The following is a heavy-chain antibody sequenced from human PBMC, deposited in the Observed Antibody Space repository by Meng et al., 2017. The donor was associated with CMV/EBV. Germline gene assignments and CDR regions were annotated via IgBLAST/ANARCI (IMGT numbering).Heavy chain of an antibody. CDR2: IYHSGST. CDR1: CGSISSRNW. Sequence: AVSCGSISSRNWWSWVRQPPGKGLEWIGEIYHSGSTNYNPSLKSRVTISVDKSKNQFSLKLSSVTAADTAVYYCARKGRYDSSGYYLWGQGTLVTVFS. D-gene: IGHD3-22*01. V-gene: IGHV4-4*02. J-gene: IGHJ5*02. CDR3: ARKGRYDSSGYYL.